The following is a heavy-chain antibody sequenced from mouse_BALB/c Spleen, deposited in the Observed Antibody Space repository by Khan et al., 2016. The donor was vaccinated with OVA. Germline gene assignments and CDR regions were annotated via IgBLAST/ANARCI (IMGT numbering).Heavy chain of an antibody. J-gene: IGHJ2*01. CDR3: ARLEDI. V-gene: IGHV2-9*02. Sequence: VQLQESGPGLVAPSQSLSITCTVSGFSLTSYGVHWVRQPPGKGLVWLGVIWAGGSTNYNSALLSRLSISKDNSKSQVFLKMNSLQTEDTAMYYCARLEDIWGQGTTLTVSS. CDR2: IWAGGST. CDR1: GFSLTSYG. D-gene: IGHD1-3*01.